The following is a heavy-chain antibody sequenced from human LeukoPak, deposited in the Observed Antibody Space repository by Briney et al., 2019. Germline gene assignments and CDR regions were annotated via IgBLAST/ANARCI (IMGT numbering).Heavy chain of an antibody. V-gene: IGHV3-7*01. CDR1: GFTFSSYW. CDR2: IKQDGSEK. CDR3: ARDRYYGSGSYSDY. Sequence: PGGSLRLSCAAPGFTFSSYWMSWVRQAPGKGLEWVANIKQDGSEKYYVDSVKGRFTISRDNAKNSLYLQMNSLRAEDTAVYYCARDRYYGSGSYSDYWGQGTLVTVSS. J-gene: IGHJ4*02. D-gene: IGHD3-10*01.